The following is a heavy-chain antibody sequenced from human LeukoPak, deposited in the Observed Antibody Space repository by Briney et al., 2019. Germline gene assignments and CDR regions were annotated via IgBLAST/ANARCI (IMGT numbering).Heavy chain of an antibody. V-gene: IGHV3-48*04. J-gene: IGHJ4*02. Sequence: GGSLRLSCAASGFTFSSYSMNWIRQAPGKGLEWVSYISSSGSTIYYADSVKGRFTISRNNAKNSLYLQMNSLRAEDTALYYCARGGPTGALDYWGQGTLVTVSS. D-gene: IGHD7-27*01. CDR1: GFTFSSYS. CDR3: ARGGPTGALDY. CDR2: ISSSGSTI.